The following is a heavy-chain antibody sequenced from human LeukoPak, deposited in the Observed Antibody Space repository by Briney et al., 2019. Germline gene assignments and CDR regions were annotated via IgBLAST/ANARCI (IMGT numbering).Heavy chain of an antibody. D-gene: IGHD2-15*01. CDR3: AKNGGSQCYSHLDY. CDR2: ASGSGGST. J-gene: IGHJ4*02. CDR1: GFTFSSYG. Sequence: GGSLRLSCAASGFTFSSYGMTWVRQAPGKGLEWTSGASGSGGSTYYANSVKGRFTISRDNSKNTLYLEMNSLRAEDTAVYYCAKNGGSQCYSHLDYWGRGSPVTVSS. V-gene: IGHV3-23*01.